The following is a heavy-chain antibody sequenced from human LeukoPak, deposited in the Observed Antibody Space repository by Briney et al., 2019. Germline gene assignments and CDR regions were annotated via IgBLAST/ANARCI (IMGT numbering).Heavy chain of an antibody. D-gene: IGHD6-19*01. CDR3: ARQSTGYSSSLDY. J-gene: IGHJ4*02. CDR2: IYYSAST. V-gene: IGHV4-59*08. CDR1: GGSISNFY. Sequence: PSETLSFTCTVSGGSISNFYWSWIRQPPGKGLEWIGYIYYSASTKYNPSLKSRVTISVDTSKNQFSLNVTSVTAADTAVYYCARQSTGYSSSLDYWGQGTLVTVSS.